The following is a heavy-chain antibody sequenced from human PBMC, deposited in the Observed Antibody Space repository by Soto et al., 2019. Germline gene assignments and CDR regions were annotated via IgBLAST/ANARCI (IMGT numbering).Heavy chain of an antibody. CDR1: GFTFSNYA. Sequence: EVQLLESGGGLVQPGGSLRLSCAASGFTFSNYAMNWVRQAPGKGLEWVSTISSSSGSTYYADSVKGRFTISRDSSKNFLYLQMNSLRGDDTAVYYCAKVGSERYSGQHSDYWGQGTLVTISS. V-gene: IGHV3-23*01. CDR2: ISSSSGST. J-gene: IGHJ4*02. CDR3: AKVGSERYSGQHSDY. D-gene: IGHD5-12*01.